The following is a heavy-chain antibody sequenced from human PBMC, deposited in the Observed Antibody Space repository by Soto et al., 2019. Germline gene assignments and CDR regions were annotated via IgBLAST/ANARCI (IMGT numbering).Heavy chain of an antibody. CDR3: RSSTYYYDSSEDWFDP. J-gene: IGHJ5*02. V-gene: IGHV1-69*01. CDR1: GGPFSTST. Sequence: QVQLVQSGAEVKKPGSSVKVSCKASGGPFSTSTISWVRQAPGQGLEWMGGIIPIFGTTNYAQKFQGRVTITADESTSTAFMELSSLRSEDTAVYYCRSSTYYYDSSEDWFDPWGQGTLVTVSS. D-gene: IGHD3-22*01. CDR2: IIPIFGTT.